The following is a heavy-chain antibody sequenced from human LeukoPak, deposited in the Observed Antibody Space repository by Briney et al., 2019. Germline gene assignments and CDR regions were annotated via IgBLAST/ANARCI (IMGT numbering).Heavy chain of an antibody. Sequence: PGGSLRLSCAASGFTFSSYGMHWVRQAPGKGLEWVAVIWYDGSNKYYADSVKGRFTISRDNSKNTLYLQMNSLRVEDTAVYYCARDRGGNWVDAFDIWGQGTMVTVSS. V-gene: IGHV3-33*01. D-gene: IGHD1-1*01. CDR2: IWYDGSNK. CDR3: ARDRGGNWVDAFDI. CDR1: GFTFSSYG. J-gene: IGHJ3*02.